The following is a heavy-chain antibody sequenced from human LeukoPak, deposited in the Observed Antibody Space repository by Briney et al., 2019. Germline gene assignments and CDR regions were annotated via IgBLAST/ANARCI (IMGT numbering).Heavy chain of an antibody. CDR2: IIPIFGTA. Sequence: GASVKVSCKASGGTFSSYAISWVRQAPGQGLEWMGGIIPIFGTANYAQKFQGRVTITADESTSTAYMELSSLRSEDTAVYYCARDARGYSCIDYWGQGTLVTVSS. V-gene: IGHV1-69*13. J-gene: IGHJ4*02. CDR3: ARDARGYSCIDY. D-gene: IGHD5-18*01. CDR1: GGTFSSYA.